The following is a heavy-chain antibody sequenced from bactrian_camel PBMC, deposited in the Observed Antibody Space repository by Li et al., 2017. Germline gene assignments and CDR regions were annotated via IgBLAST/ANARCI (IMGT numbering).Heavy chain of an antibody. CDR3: ALSSNSWAFNE. CDR2: INSDGHST. J-gene: IGHJ4*01. D-gene: IGHD6*01. Sequence: VQLVESGGDVVKPGGSLRLSCAASGFTFTDYGMSWVRQAPGKGLEWVSSINSDGHSTYYGDSVKGRFTISRDNSKNTLTLQMNSLKSEDTALYFCALSSNSWAFNEWGQGTQVTVS. V-gene: IGHV3S40*01. CDR1: GFTFTDYG.